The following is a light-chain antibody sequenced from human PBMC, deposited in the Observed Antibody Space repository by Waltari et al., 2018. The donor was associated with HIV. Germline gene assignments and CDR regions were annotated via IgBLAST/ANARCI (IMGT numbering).Light chain of an antibody. Sequence: DIEMTQSPSSLYASVGDRVTITCRASQGIRSHLAWYQQKPGTAHKLLIYEASTLQSGVSSRFSGSGSGTDFTLTINSLQSDDVATYFCQKYNSVPITFGQGTRLDI. J-gene: IGKJ5*01. CDR3: QKYNSVPIT. CDR1: QGIRSH. V-gene: IGKV1-27*01. CDR2: EAS.